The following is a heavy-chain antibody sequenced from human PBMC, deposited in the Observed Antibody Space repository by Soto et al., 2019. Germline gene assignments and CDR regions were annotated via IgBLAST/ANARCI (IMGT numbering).Heavy chain of an antibody. J-gene: IGHJ4*02. CDR1: GGSISSSNW. V-gene: IGHV4-4*02. CDR3: ARDRWGGWLKRYYFDY. Sequence: SETLSLTCAVSGGSISSSNWWGWVRQPPGKGLEWIGEIYHSGSTNCNPSLKSRVTISVDKSKNQFSLKLSSVTAADTAVYYCARDRWGGWLKRYYFDYWGQGTLVTVSS. D-gene: IGHD6-19*01. CDR2: IYHSGST.